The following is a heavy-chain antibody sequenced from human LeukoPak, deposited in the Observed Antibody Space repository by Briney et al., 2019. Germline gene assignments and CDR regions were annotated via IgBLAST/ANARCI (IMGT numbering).Heavy chain of an antibody. Sequence: GGSLRLSCAASGFTFSDYFMSWIRQAPGKGLEWISYISSSGSYTNYADSVKGRFTISRDNAKNSLYLQMNSLRAEDTAVYYCARYSSGWPGYFDYWGQGTLVTVSS. J-gene: IGHJ4*02. D-gene: IGHD6-25*01. V-gene: IGHV3-11*06. CDR3: ARYSSGWPGYFDY. CDR2: ISSSGSYT. CDR1: GFTFSDYF.